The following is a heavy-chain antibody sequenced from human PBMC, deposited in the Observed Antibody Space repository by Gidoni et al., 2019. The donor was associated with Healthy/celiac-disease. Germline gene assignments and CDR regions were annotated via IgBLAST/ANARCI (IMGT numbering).Heavy chain of an antibody. J-gene: IGHJ4*02. CDR2: ISYDGSNK. CDR3: AKGDYYDSSGYSDYPDY. CDR1: GFTFSSYG. Sequence: QVQLVESGGGVVQPGRSLRLSCAASGFTFSSYGMHWVRQAPGKGLEWVAVISYDGSNKYYADSVKGRFTISRDNSKNTLYLQMNSLRAEDTAVYYCAKGDYYDSSGYSDYPDYWGQGTLVTVSS. V-gene: IGHV3-30*18. D-gene: IGHD3-22*01.